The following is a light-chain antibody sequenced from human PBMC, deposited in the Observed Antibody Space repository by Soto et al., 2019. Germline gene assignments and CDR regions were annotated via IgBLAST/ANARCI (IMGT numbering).Light chain of an antibody. CDR1: QSISSW. CDR3: QHYNSYSEA. V-gene: IGKV1-5*03. J-gene: IGKJ1*01. Sequence: DIQMTQSPSSLSAFVGDRVTITCRASQSISSWLAWYQQKPGKAPKVLIYKASTLKSGVPSRFSGSGSGTEFTLTISSLQPDDFETYDCQHYNSYSEAFGQGTKVDIK. CDR2: KAS.